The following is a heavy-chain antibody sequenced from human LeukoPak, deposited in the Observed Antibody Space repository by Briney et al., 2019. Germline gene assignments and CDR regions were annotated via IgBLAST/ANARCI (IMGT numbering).Heavy chain of an antibody. CDR1: GYTLTELS. CDR2: FDPEDGET. CDR3: ARQSTGSYYSPIDY. D-gene: IGHD1-26*01. Sequence: VASVKVSCTVSGYTLTELSMHWVRQAPGKGLEWMGGFDPEDGETIYAQKFQGSVTMTEDTSTDTAYMELRSLRSDDTAMYYCARQSTGSYYSPIDYWGQGTLVTVSS. V-gene: IGHV1-24*01. J-gene: IGHJ4*02.